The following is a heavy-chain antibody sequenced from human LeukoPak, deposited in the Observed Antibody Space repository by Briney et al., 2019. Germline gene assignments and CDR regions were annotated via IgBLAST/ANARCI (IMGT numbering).Heavy chain of an antibody. CDR2: FYASGTT. V-gene: IGHV4-4*07. J-gene: IGHJ5*02. CDR3: ARTHCGGGSCDTFDP. CDR1: GVSISNYF. Sequence: SATLSLTCNVFGVSISNYFWSWLRQPAGKGLEWIGRFYASGTTYYNPSLRSRVTLSMDTSKNHFFLKLTSVTAADTAVYYCARTHCGGGSCDTFDPWGQGTLVTVSS. D-gene: IGHD2-21*01.